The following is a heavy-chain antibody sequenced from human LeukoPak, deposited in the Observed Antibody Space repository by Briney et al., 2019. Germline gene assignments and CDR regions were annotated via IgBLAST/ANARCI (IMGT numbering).Heavy chain of an antibody. CDR2: ISAYNGKT. CDR1: GYTFTSYG. Sequence: GASVKVSSKASGYTFTSYGISWVRQAPRQRLEWMGWISAYNGKTNYAQKLRGRVTMTTDTSTSTAYMELRSLRSDDTAVYYCARVWGDCSGGSCYSYGMDVWGQGTTVTVSS. J-gene: IGHJ6*02. V-gene: IGHV1-18*01. CDR3: ARVWGDCSGGSCYSYGMDV. D-gene: IGHD2-15*01.